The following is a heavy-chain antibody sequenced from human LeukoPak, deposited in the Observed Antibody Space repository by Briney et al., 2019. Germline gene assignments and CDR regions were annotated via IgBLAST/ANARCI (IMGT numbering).Heavy chain of an antibody. CDR2: INHSGST. V-gene: IGHV4-34*01. CDR3: ARLNYCSSTSCYMVLHYSGYNNWFDP. Sequence: SETLSLTCAVYGGSFSGYYWSWIRQPPGKGLEWIGEINHSGSTNYNPSLKSRVTISVDTSKNQFSLKLSSVTAADTAVYYCARLNYCSSTSCYMVLHYSGYNNWFDPWGQGTLVTVSS. J-gene: IGHJ5*02. CDR1: GGSFSGYY. D-gene: IGHD2-2*02.